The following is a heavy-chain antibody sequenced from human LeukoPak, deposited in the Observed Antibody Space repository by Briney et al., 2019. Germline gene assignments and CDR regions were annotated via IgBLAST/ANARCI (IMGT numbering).Heavy chain of an antibody. CDR2: IINDGSSK. V-gene: IGHV3-30-3*01. D-gene: IGHD5-12*01. CDR3: ARIPRSWLRLPYFDY. CDR1: AFTFSNYN. J-gene: IGHJ4*02. Sequence: PGGSLRLSCAASAFTFSNYNIHWGRQAPGRGVVWLAVIINDGSSKYYKASLKGRFTISRDTSKNPLYLQMNTLRGENTAVYYCARIPRSWLRLPYFDYWGQGTLVTVSS.